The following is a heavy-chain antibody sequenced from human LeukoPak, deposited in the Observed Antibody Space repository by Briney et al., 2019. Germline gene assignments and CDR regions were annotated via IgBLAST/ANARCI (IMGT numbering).Heavy chain of an antibody. D-gene: IGHD1-26*01. V-gene: IGHV1-24*01. CDR2: FDPEQGET. J-gene: IGHJ4*02. Sequence: ASVKVSCKVSGYTLIELSMHWVRRAPGKGLEWMGGFDPEQGETIYAQGFQGRVTMTEDTSTDTAYMNLSSLRSEDTAVYYCAALVGARFNYWGQGTLVTVSS. CDR3: AALVGARFNY. CDR1: GYTLIELS.